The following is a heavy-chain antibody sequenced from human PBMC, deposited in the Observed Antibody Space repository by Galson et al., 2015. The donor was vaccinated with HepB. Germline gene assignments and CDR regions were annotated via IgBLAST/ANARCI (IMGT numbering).Heavy chain of an antibody. CDR3: ARARYGSSAPDF. CDR2: ISPYNANT. Sequence: SVKVSCKASGFTFTSYGISWVRQAPGQGLEWMGWISPYNANTDYALKLRGRVIITADTSTNTVYMEMRSLSSDDTAVYYCARARYGSSAPDFWGQGTLVTVSS. V-gene: IGHV1-18*01. CDR1: GFTFTSYG. J-gene: IGHJ4*02. D-gene: IGHD6-6*01.